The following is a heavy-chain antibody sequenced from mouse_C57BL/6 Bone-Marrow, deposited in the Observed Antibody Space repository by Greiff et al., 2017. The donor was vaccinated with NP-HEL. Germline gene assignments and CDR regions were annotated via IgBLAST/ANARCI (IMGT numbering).Heavy chain of an antibody. CDR3: SGDSAVYYGACYGNHWYFDV. Sequence: VQLVESGPELARPWASVKISCQAFYTFSRRVHFAIRDTNYWMQWVKQRPGQGLEWIGAIYPGHGDTSYNQKFKGKATLTADKSSSTAYMQLSSLTSGDSAVYYGACYGNHWYFDVWGTGTTVTVSS. CDR1: YTFSRRVH. V-gene: IGHV1-87*01. D-gene: IGHD2-1*01. J-gene: IGHJ1*03. CDR2: GQGLEWIG.